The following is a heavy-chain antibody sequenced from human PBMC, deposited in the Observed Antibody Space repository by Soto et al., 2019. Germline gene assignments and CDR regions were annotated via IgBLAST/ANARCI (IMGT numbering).Heavy chain of an antibody. CDR3: VKDLFTGGHRYYSSY. Sequence: QAPSKGLEWVAVISYDGSNKYYADSVKGRFTISRDNSKNTLYLQMNSLRAEDTAVYYCVKDLFTGGHRYYSSY. D-gene: IGHD3-9*01. CDR2: ISYDGSNK. V-gene: IGHV3-30*18. J-gene: IGHJ6*01.